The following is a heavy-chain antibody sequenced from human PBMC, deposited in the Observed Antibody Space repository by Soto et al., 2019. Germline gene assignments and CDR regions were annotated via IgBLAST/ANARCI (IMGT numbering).Heavy chain of an antibody. CDR3: ASPGGRLLSGPFDP. CDR2: ISSSSSTI. CDR1: GFTFSSYS. Sequence: GGSLRLSCAASGFTFSSYSMNWVRQAPGKGLEWVSYISSSSSTIYYADSVKGRFTISRDNAKNSLYLQMNSLRAEDTAVYYCASPGGRLLSGPFDPWGQGTLVTVSS. V-gene: IGHV3-48*01. J-gene: IGHJ5*02. D-gene: IGHD3-3*01.